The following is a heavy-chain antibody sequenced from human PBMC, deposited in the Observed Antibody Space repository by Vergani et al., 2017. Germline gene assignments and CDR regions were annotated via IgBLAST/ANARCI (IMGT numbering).Heavy chain of an antibody. V-gene: IGHV3-33*06. J-gene: IGHJ4*02. CDR3: AKGRIRSSTSTYFDY. CDR1: GFTFSSYG. Sequence: QVQLVESGGGVVQPGRSLRLSCAASGFTFSSYGMHWVRQAPGKGREWVAVIWYDGSNKYYADSVKGRFTISRDNSKNTLYLQMNSLRAEDTAVYYCAKGRIRSSTSTYFDYWGQGTLVTVSS. D-gene: IGHD2-2*01. CDR2: IWYDGSNK.